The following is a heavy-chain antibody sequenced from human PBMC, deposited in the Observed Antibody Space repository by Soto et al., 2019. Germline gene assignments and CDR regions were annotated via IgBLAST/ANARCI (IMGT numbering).Heavy chain of an antibody. CDR3: AKDLYSGSYSSYYFHH. V-gene: IGHV3-30*18. CDR1: GFTFKSFA. Sequence: GGSLRLSCAASGFTFKSFAMHWVRQAPGKGLEWVAFISDDGSNQYFADSVTGRCTISRDNSENTVSLQIDSLRPGDTAVYYCAKDLYSGSYSSYYFHHWGHGILATVSS. J-gene: IGHJ4*01. D-gene: IGHD1-26*01. CDR2: ISDDGSNQ.